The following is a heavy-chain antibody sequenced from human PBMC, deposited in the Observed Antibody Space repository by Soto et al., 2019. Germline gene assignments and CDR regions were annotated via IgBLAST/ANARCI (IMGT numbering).Heavy chain of an antibody. J-gene: IGHJ4*02. CDR3: ARAPGSSGYSDYFDY. Sequence: GGSLRLSCAASGFTFSIYAMHWVRQAPGKGLEYVSSISTNGGSTHYADSVKGRFTISRDNSKNTQYLQMSSLRAEDTAVYYCARAPGSSGYSDYFDYWGQGTLVTVSS. CDR1: GFTFSIYA. CDR2: ISTNGGST. D-gene: IGHD3-22*01. V-gene: IGHV3-64*04.